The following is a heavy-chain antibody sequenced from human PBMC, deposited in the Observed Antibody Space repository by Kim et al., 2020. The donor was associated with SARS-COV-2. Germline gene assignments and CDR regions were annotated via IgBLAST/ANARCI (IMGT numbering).Heavy chain of an antibody. CDR1: GYTFTSYG. D-gene: IGHD1-26*01. CDR2: ISAYNGNT. V-gene: IGHV1-18*01. CDR3: ARDVGLVDPYYYYGMDV. J-gene: IGHJ6*02. Sequence: ASVKVSCKASGYTFTSYGISWVRQAPGQGLEWMGWISAYNGNTNYAQKLQGRVTMTTDTSTSTAYMELRSLRSDDTAVYYCARDVGLVDPYYYYGMDVWGQGTTVTVSS.